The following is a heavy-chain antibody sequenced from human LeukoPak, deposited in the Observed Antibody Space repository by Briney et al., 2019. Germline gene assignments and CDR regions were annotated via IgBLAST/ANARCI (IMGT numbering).Heavy chain of an antibody. V-gene: IGHV3-13*01. Sequence: GGSLRLSCAASGFTFSSYDMHWVRQVTGKGLEWVSGIGTAGDTYYPGSVKGRFTISRENAKNSLYLQMNSLSAGDTAVYYCARAAAGTYWFDPWGQGTLVTVSS. J-gene: IGHJ5*02. CDR1: GFTFSSYD. CDR3: ARAAAGTYWFDP. CDR2: IGTAGDT. D-gene: IGHD6-13*01.